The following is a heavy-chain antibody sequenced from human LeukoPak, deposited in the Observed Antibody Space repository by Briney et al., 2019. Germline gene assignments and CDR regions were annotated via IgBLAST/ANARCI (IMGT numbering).Heavy chain of an antibody. V-gene: IGHV3-21*01. J-gene: IGHJ6*03. CDR1: GFTFSSYS. D-gene: IGHD3-10*01. CDR2: ISSSSSYI. CDR3: ARSQDGSGSYFYYFYIDV. Sequence: GGSLRLSCAASGFTFSSYSMNWVRQAPGKGLEWVSSISSSSSYIYYADSVKGRFTISRDNAKNSLYLQMNSLRAEDTAVYYCARSQDGSGSYFYYFYIDVWDKGTTVT.